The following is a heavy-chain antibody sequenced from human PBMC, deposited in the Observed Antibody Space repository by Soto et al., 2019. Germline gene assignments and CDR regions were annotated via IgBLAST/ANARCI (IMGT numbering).Heavy chain of an antibody. Sequence: PSETLSLTCTVSGVSISSSSYYWGWIRQPPGKGLEWIGSIYYSGSTYYNPSLKSRVTISVDTSKNQFSLKLSSVTAADTAVYYCARDCTVAGNIDYWGQGTLVTVSS. V-gene: IGHV4-39*02. J-gene: IGHJ4*02. D-gene: IGHD6-19*01. CDR1: GVSISSSSYY. CDR2: IYYSGST. CDR3: ARDCTVAGNIDY.